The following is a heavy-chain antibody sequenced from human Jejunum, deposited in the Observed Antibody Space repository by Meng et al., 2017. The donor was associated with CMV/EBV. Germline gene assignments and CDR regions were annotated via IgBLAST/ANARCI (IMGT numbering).Heavy chain of an antibody. CDR3: AKDVGY. V-gene: IGHV3-30*02. CDR2: IEHDGSNK. Sequence: VVLVGSGGGVVNPGGSLRLSGAAAGFTFSNYGIHWVRKAPGKGLEWVAFIEHDGSNKYYADSVKGRFTISRDNSKNTLYLQMTSLRVEDTAVYYCAKDVGYWGQGTLVTVSS. J-gene: IGHJ4*02. CDR1: GFTFSNYG. D-gene: IGHD1-26*01.